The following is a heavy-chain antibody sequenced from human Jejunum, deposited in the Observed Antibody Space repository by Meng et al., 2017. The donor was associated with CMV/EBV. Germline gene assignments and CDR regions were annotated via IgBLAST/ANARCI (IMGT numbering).Heavy chain of an antibody. V-gene: IGHV1-8*02. Sequence: QVQLVQSGSELKKPEAEGKVSCKASGYTFTSYAMNWVRQAPGQGLEWMGWMNPNRGTTGYAQKFQGRVTMTRNISKSTAYMDLSSLRSEDTAVYYCATGVADFEYWGQGTLVTVSS. J-gene: IGHJ4*02. CDR3: ATGVADFEY. D-gene: IGHD6-19*01. CDR2: MNPNRGTT. CDR1: GYTFTSYA.